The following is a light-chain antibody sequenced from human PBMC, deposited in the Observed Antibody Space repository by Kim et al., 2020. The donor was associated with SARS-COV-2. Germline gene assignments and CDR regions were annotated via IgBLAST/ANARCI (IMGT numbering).Light chain of an antibody. CDR3: QKYDTAPWT. CDR1: QDLANS. J-gene: IGKJ1*01. V-gene: IGKV1-27*01. CDR2: AAS. Sequence: SASVGDRVTITCRASQDLANSLAWYQQKPGTVPKLLIYAASTLQSGVPSRFSGSGSGTEFTLTIGSLQTEDVATYYCQKYDTAPWTFGPGTKVDIK.